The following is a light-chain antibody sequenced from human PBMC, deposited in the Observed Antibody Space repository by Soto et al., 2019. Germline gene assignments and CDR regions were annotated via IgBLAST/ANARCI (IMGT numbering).Light chain of an antibody. Sequence: ETVLTQSPATLSLSPGERATLSCRASQTIRSNYLAWYRQTSGQAPRLLIYGASNRATGIADRFSGSGSGTDFTLIISRLEPEDFALYYCQQYGSSPWTFGQGTKLEIK. J-gene: IGKJ1*01. V-gene: IGKV3-20*01. CDR3: QQYGSSPWT. CDR1: QTIRSNY. CDR2: GAS.